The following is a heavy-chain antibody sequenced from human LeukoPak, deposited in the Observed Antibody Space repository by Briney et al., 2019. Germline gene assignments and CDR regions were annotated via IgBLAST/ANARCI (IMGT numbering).Heavy chain of an antibody. Sequence: SETLSPTCAVYGGSFSGYYWSWIRQPPGKGLEWIGEINHSGSTNYNPSLKSRVTLSVDTSKNQFSLKLSSVTAADTAVYYCARRPDFWSGSYWAYYYYYMDVWDKGTTVTVSS. CDR2: INHSGST. D-gene: IGHD3-3*01. V-gene: IGHV4-34*01. CDR1: GGSFSGYY. J-gene: IGHJ6*03. CDR3: ARRPDFWSGSYWAYYYYYMDV.